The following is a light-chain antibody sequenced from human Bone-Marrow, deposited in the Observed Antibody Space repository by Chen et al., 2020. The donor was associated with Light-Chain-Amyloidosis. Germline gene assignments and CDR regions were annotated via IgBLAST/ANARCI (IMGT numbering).Light chain of an antibody. CDR1: DLPTKY. V-gene: IGLV3-25*03. Sequence: SYELTQPPSVSVSPGQTARITCSGDDLPTKYAYWYQQKPGQAPVLVIHRDTERPSGISERFSGYISGRTATLTISGVQAEDEADYHCQSADSSGTYEVIFGGGTNLTVL. CDR3: QSADSSGTYEVI. J-gene: IGLJ2*01. CDR2: RDT.